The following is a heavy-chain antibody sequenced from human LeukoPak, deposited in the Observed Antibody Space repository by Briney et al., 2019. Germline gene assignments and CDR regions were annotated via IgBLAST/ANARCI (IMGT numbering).Heavy chain of an antibody. CDR2: INPSGGST. J-gene: IGHJ4*02. CDR1: GYTFTSYY. Sequence: ASVKVSCKASGYTFTSYYMHWVRQAPGQGLEWMGIINPSGGSTSYAQKFQGRVTMTRDMSTSTVYMELSSLRSEDTAVYYCARVDKGSSSWYYFDYWGQGTLVTVSS. D-gene: IGHD6-13*01. V-gene: IGHV1-46*01. CDR3: ARVDKGSSSWYYFDY.